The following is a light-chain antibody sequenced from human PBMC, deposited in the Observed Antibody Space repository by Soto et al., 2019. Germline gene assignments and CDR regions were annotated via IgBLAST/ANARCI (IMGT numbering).Light chain of an antibody. Sequence: DIQMTQSPSTLSASVGDRVTITCRASQSFSRWLAWYQQKPGKAPKLLIYYAYTLESGVPSRFSGSASGTEFTLTISSLPPDDFATYSCQQSYSHPRTFGQGTKVEIK. CDR3: QQSYSHPRT. CDR2: YAY. V-gene: IGKV1-5*01. CDR1: QSFSRW. J-gene: IGKJ1*01.